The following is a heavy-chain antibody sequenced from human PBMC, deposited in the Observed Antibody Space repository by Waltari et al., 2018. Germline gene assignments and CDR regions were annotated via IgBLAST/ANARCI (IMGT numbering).Heavy chain of an antibody. CDR3: TRDPEGIVVGSVY. D-gene: IGHD2-15*01. V-gene: IGHV3-49*04. Sequence: EVQLVESGGGLVQPGRSLRLSCTASGFTFGDYAMSWVRQAPGKGVEWVGCIRSKAYGGTTEYAASVKGRFTISRDDSKSIAYLQMNSLKTEDTAVYYCTRDPEGIVVGSVYWGQGTLVTVSS. J-gene: IGHJ4*02. CDR1: GFTFGDYA. CDR2: IRSKAYGGTT.